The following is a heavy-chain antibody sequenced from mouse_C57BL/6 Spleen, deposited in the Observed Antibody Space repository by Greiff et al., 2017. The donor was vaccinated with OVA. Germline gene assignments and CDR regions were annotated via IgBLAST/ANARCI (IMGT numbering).Heavy chain of an antibody. CDR2: INYDGSST. CDR3: ARDPLGRGYCDV. Sequence: EVKVVESEGGLVQPGSSMKLSCTASGFTFSDYYMAWVRQVPEKGLEWVANINYDGSSTYYLDSLKSRFIISRDNAKNILYLQMSSLKSEDTATYYCARDPLGRGYCDVWGTGTTVTVSS. CDR1: GFTFSDYY. V-gene: IGHV5-16*01. D-gene: IGHD4-1*01. J-gene: IGHJ1*03.